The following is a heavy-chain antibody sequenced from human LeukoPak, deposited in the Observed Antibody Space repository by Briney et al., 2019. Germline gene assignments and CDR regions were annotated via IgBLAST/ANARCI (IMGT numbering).Heavy chain of an antibody. Sequence: SETLSLTCAVSGYSISSGYFWGWIRQPPGKGLEWIGRFYHSGSTHYNPSLRSRVTISVDTSKNQFSLNLSSVTAADTAVYYCARHDFYSNYPHNWFDPWGQGTLVTISS. V-gene: IGHV4-38-2*01. CDR2: FYHSGST. D-gene: IGHD4-11*01. CDR3: ARHDFYSNYPHNWFDP. CDR1: GYSISSGYF. J-gene: IGHJ5*02.